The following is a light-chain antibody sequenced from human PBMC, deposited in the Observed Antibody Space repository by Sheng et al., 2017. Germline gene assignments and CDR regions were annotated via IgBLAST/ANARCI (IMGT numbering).Light chain of an antibody. CDR2: KAS. CDR3: QQYSIYPWT. V-gene: IGKV1-5*03. J-gene: IGKJ1*01. CDR1: QGVSNW. Sequence: DIQMTQSPATLSASVGDRVTIICRASQGVSNWLAWYQQKPGKAPKFLIYKASNLQSGVPSRFSGSGSGTEFTLTISSLQPEDFATYYCQQYSIYPWTFGQGTRVEIK.